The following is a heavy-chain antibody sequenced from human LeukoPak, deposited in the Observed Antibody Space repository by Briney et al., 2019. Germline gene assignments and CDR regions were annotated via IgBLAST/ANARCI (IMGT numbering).Heavy chain of an antibody. CDR2: IYHSGST. J-gene: IGHJ4*02. CDR3: AREPRLDSSGYYSDY. CDR1: GYSISSGYY. V-gene: IGHV4-38-2*02. D-gene: IGHD3-22*01. Sequence: SETLSLTCTVSGYSISSGYYWGWIRQPPGKGLEWIGSIYHSGSTYYNLSLKIRVTISVDTSKNQFSLKLSSVTAADTAVYYCAREPRLDSSGYYSDYWGQGTLVTVSS.